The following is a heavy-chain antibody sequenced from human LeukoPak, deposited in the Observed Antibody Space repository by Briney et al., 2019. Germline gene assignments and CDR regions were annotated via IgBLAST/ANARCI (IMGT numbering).Heavy chain of an antibody. CDR2: INHSGST. CDR3: APGEGAGMDLIGY. D-gene: IGHD1-26*01. J-gene: IGHJ4*02. Sequence: SETLSLTCAVYGGSFSGYYWSWIRQPPGKGLEWIGEINHSGSTNYNPSLKSRVTISLDTSKNQFSLKLSSVTTADTAVYYCAPGEGAGMDLIGYWGQGTLVTVSS. CDR1: GGSFSGYY. V-gene: IGHV4-34*01.